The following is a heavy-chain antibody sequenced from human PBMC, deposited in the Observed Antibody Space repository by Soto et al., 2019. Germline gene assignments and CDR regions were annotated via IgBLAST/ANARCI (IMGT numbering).Heavy chain of an antibody. J-gene: IGHJ4*02. CDR3: ARDLSGSGD. V-gene: IGHV3-30-3*01. CDR1: GFAFSSYA. Sequence: QVQLVESGGGVVQPGRSLRLSCAASGFAFSSYAMHWVRQAPGKGLEWVAVISYDGRNKYYADSVKGRFTISRDNSKNKLYLQMNSLRAEDTAVYYCARDLSGSGDWGQGTLVTVSS. D-gene: IGHD3-10*01. CDR2: ISYDGRNK.